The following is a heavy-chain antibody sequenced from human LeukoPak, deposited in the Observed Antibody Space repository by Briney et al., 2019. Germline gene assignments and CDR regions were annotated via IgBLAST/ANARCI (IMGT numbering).Heavy chain of an antibody. V-gene: IGHV3-7*04. Sequence: PGGSLRLSCVASGFTFSSYWMSWVRQVPGKGLEWVANIKQDGSETYYVDSVRGRFTISRDNAKTSLYLQMNSLRAEDTAVYYCARRYCSSTSCLIDYWGQGTLVTVSS. CDR1: GFTFSSYW. CDR2: IKQDGSET. J-gene: IGHJ4*02. CDR3: ARRYCSSTSCLIDY. D-gene: IGHD2-2*01.